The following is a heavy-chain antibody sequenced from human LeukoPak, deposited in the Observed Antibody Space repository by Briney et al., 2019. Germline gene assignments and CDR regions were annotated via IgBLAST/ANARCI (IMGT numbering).Heavy chain of an antibody. CDR1: GFIFTNYF. CDR3: ARDSVGYGLYFDY. CDR2: IKHDGSEK. D-gene: IGHD3-22*01. V-gene: IGHV3-7*01. Sequence: GGSLRLSCAASGFIFTNYFMSWVRQAPGKGLEWVASIKHDGSEKYYVDSVRGRFTISRDNAKNSLYLQMNSLRDEDTAVYYCARDSVGYGLYFDYWGQGTLVTVSS. J-gene: IGHJ4*02.